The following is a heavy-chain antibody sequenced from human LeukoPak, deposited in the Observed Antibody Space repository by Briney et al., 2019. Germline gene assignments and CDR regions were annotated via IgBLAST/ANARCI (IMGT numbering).Heavy chain of an antibody. Sequence: PGGSPRLSCAASDFSFITYAMSWVRQAPGKGLEWVSAISGSGGSTYYADSVKGRFTISRDNSKNTLYLQMNSLRAEDTAVYYCAKGYYYDSSGYDYWGQGTLVTVSS. CDR1: DFSFITYA. CDR3: AKGYYYDSSGYDY. J-gene: IGHJ4*02. CDR2: ISGSGGST. D-gene: IGHD3-22*01. V-gene: IGHV3-23*01.